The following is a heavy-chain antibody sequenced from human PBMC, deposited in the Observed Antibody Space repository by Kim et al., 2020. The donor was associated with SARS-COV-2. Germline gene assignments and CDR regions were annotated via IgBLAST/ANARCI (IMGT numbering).Heavy chain of an antibody. D-gene: IGHD6-13*01. J-gene: IGHJ5*02. V-gene: IGHV4-59*01. CDR3: ARFQYSSSWYAPRWFDP. Sequence: LKSRVTISVDMSKNQFSLKLSSVTAADTAVYYCARFQYSSSWYAPRWFDPWGQGTLVTVSS.